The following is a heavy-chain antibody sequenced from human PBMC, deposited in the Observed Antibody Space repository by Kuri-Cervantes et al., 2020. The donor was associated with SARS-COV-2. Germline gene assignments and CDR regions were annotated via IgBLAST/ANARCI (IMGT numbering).Heavy chain of an antibody. CDR1: GYSFRSYG. Sequence: ASVKVSCKASGYSFRSYGIIWVRQAPGQGLGWMTWINSYNNQIESSQNFQGRVTMTTDTSTSTASMELRSLKYDDTAVYYCARAHFDPYIWGSYLIDYWGQGTLVTVSS. CDR3: ARAHFDPYIWGSYLIDY. V-gene: IGHV1-18*04. CDR2: INSYNNQI. J-gene: IGHJ4*02. D-gene: IGHD3-16*02.